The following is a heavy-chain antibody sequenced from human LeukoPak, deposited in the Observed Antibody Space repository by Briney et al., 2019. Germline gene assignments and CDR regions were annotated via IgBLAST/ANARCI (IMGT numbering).Heavy chain of an antibody. CDR2: IYYSGST. CDR1: GGSISSSSYY. Sequence: SSETLSLTCTVSGGSISSSSYYWGWIRQPPGKGLEWIGSIYYSGSTYYNPSLKSRVTISVDTSKNQFSLKLSSVTAADTAVYYCARGYYDFWSGHPNWFDPWGQGTLVTVSS. CDR3: ARGYYDFWSGHPNWFDP. D-gene: IGHD3-3*01. V-gene: IGHV4-39*07. J-gene: IGHJ5*02.